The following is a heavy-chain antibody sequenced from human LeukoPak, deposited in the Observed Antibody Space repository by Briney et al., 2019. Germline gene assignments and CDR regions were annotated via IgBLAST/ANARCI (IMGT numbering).Heavy chain of an antibody. Sequence: GSSVKVSCKASGGTFSSYAIGWVRQAPGQGLEWMGRIIPILGIANYAQKFQGRVTITADKSTSTAYMELSSLRSEDTAVYYRARDIPKTVDTAMSGWGQGTLVTVSS. CDR2: IIPILGIA. D-gene: IGHD5-18*01. J-gene: IGHJ4*02. V-gene: IGHV1-69*04. CDR3: ARDIPKTVDTAMSG. CDR1: GGTFSSYA.